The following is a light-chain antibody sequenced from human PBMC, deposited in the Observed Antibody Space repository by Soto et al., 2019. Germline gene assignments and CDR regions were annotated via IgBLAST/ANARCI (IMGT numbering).Light chain of an antibody. V-gene: IGKV1-5*03. J-gene: IGKJ1*01. CDR1: QSMSGW. CDR2: KAS. CDR3: QQYNSYSRT. Sequence: DIQMTQSPSTLSASVGDRVTITCRAGQSMSGWLAWYQQKPGKAPKLLIYKASSLESGVPSRFSGSGSGTEFTLTISSLQPDDFATYYCQQYNSYSRTFGQGTKVDIK.